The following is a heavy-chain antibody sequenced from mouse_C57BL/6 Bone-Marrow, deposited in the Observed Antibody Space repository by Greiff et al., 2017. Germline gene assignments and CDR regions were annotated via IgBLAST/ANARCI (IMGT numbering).Heavy chain of an antibody. J-gene: IGHJ1*03. CDR2: IHPNSGST. CDR1: GYTFTSYW. D-gene: IGHD1-1*01. CDR3: ATAYYGSSYWYFDV. V-gene: IGHV1-64*01. Sequence: QVQLQQPGAELVKPGASVKLSCKASGYTFTSYWMHWVKQRPGQGLEWIGMIHPNSGSTNYNEKFKSKATLTVDKSSSTAYMQLSSLTSEDSAVYYGATAYYGSSYWYFDVWGTGTTVTVSS.